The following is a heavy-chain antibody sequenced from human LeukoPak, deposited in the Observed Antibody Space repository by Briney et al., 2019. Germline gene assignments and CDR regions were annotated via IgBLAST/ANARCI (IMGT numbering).Heavy chain of an antibody. CDR3: ARYYYDSSGIFNY. J-gene: IGHJ4*02. CDR1: GYTFTSYD. V-gene: IGHV1-8*01. Sequence: ASVKVSCKASGYTFTSYDINWVRQATGQGLEWMGWMNPNSGNTGYAQKFQGRVTMTRNTSISTAYMELSSLRSDDTAVYFCARYYYDSSGIFNYWGQGTLVTVSS. D-gene: IGHD3-22*01. CDR2: MNPNSGNT.